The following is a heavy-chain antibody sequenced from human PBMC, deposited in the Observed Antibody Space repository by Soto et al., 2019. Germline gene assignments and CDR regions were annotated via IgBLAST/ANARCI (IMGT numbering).Heavy chain of an antibody. V-gene: IGHV4-30-2*01. CDR1: GGSISSGGYS. D-gene: IGHD2-2*02. CDR2: IYHSGST. Sequence: SETLSLTCAVSGGSISSGGYSWSWIRQPPGKGLEWIGYIYHSGSTYYNPSLKSRVTISVDRSENQFSLKLSSVTAADTAVYYCARGGVPAAIYPIDYWGQGTLVTVSS. J-gene: IGHJ4*02. CDR3: ARGGVPAAIYPIDY.